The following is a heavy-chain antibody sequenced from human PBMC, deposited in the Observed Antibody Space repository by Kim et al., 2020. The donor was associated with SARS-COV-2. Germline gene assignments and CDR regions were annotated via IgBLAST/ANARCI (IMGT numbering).Heavy chain of an antibody. V-gene: IGHV3-74*01. D-gene: IGHD6-19*01. J-gene: IGHJ6*02. CDR3: VRDSYSTGWYFGNGV. CDR2: INHDGRSA. Sequence: GGSLRLSCAASGFTFGSYWMNWVRQAPGKGLEWVARINHDGRSASHADSVTGRFSISRDNAKNTLYLQMNSLRAEDTAVYYCVRDSYSTGWYFGNGVWG. CDR1: GFTFGSYW.